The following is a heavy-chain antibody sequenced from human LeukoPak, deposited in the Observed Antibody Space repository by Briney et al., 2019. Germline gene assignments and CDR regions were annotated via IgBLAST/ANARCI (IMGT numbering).Heavy chain of an antibody. J-gene: IGHJ6*02. V-gene: IGHV3-53*01. Sequence: GGSLRLSCAASGFTVSSNYMSWVRQAPGKGLEWVSVIYSGGSTYYADSVKGRFTISRDNSKNTLYLQMNSLRAEDTAVYYCARDLRWELPSLYYYYGMDVWGQGTTVTVSS. CDR1: GFTVSSNY. D-gene: IGHD1-26*01. CDR3: ARDLRWELPSLYYYYGMDV. CDR2: IYSGGST.